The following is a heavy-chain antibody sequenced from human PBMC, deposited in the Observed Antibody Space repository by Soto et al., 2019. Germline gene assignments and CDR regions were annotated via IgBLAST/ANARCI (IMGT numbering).Heavy chain of an antibody. CDR1: GFTFSSYA. CDR2: ISSNGGST. V-gene: IGHV3-64D*06. D-gene: IGHD4-17*01. J-gene: IGHJ6*02. CDR3: VKNHDYGDYYYGMDV. Sequence: GGSVRLSCSASGFTFSSYAMHWVRQAPGKGLEYVSAISSNGGSTYYADSVKGRFTISRDNSKNTLYLQMSSLRAEDTAVYYCVKNHDYGDYYYGMDVWGQGTTVTVSS.